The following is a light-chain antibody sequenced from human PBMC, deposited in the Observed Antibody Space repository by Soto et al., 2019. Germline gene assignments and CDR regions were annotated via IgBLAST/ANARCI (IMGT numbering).Light chain of an antibody. J-gene: IGKJ1*01. CDR3: QQYGSSWT. V-gene: IGKV3-20*01. CDR2: GAS. CDR1: QSVSNNY. Sequence: EIALTQSPATLSLSPGERATISCLASQSVSNNYLAWYQQKPGQAPRLLIYGASNRATGIPDRFSGSGSGTDFTLTISRLEPEDFAVYYCQQYGSSWTFGQGTKVDIK.